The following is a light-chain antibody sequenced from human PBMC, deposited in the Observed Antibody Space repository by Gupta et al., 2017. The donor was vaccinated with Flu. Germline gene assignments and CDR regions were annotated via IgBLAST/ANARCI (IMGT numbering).Light chain of an antibody. Sequence: NIGNKYVSWYQQLPGTAPKLLIYDNNKRPSGIPDRFSGSKSGTSATLGITGLQTGDEADYYCGTWDSSLSAGGVVFGGGTKLTVL. CDR2: DNN. CDR3: GTWDSSLSAGGVV. V-gene: IGLV1-51*01. J-gene: IGLJ2*01. CDR1: NIGNKY.